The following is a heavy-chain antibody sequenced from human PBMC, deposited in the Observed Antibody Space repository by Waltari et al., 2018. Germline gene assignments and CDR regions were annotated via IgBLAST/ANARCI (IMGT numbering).Heavy chain of an antibody. CDR1: GFTFSGSW. D-gene: IGHD6-19*01. V-gene: IGHV3-7*01. CDR3: ARGAGWLADH. Sequence: EVQLVESGGGLLQPGGYLRLSCAVSGFTFSGSWMSWVRQAPGKGPGWVANINQDGSEKFYVDSVNGRFTISRDNAKSSLFLQMSGLRADDTAVYYCARGAGWLADHWGQGTVVTVSS. J-gene: IGHJ5*02. CDR2: INQDGSEK.